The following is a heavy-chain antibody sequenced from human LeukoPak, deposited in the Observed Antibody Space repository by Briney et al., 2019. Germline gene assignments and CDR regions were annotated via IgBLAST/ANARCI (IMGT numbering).Heavy chain of an antibody. J-gene: IGHJ4*02. D-gene: IGHD1-7*01. CDR1: GDSVSSNSVT. CDR3: ARGLTGTRDLGV. V-gene: IGHV6-1*01. Sequence: SQTLSLTCAISGDSVSSNSVTWNWIRQSPSRGLEWLGRTYYRSTWYNDYAVSVRGRITVNPDTSKNQFSLHLNSVTPEDTAVYYCARGLTGTRDLGVWGQGTLVTVSS. CDR2: TYYRSTWYN.